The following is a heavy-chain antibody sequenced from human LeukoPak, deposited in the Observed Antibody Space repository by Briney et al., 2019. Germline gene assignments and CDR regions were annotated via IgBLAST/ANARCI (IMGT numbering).Heavy chain of an antibody. CDR2: IYTGGNS. CDR1: GFTVSSTH. V-gene: IGHV3-53*01. CDR3: ARGGRGSAAVVAPRSFDI. D-gene: IGHD3-22*01. J-gene: IGHJ3*02. Sequence: GGSLRLSCAASGFTVSSTHMVWVRQAPGKGLEWVPVIYTGGNSYYAGSVQGRFIISRDISKNTLYLQMNSLRAEDSALYYCARGGRGSAAVVAPRSFDIWGQGTMVTVSS.